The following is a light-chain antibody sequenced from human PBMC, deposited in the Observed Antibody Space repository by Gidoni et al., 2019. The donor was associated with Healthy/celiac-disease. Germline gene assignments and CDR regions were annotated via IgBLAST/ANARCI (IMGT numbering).Light chain of an antibody. CDR1: QDISNY. Sequence: VCITCQASQDISNYLNWYQQKPGKAPKLLIYDASNLETGVPSRFSGSGSGTDFTFTISSLQPEDIATYYCQQYDNLPPLTFXGXTKVEIK. CDR3: QQYDNLPPLT. CDR2: DAS. V-gene: IGKV1-33*01. J-gene: IGKJ4*01.